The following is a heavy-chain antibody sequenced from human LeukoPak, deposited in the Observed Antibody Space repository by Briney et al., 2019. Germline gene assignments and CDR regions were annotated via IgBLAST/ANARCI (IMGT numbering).Heavy chain of an antibody. CDR1: GYTFTSYY. CDR2: INPSGGST. CDR3: ARDPTMITLGGVIGAHWFDP. Sequence: ASVKVSCKASGYTFTSYYMHWVRQAPGQGLEWMGIINPSGGSTSYAQKFQGRVTMTRDMSTSTVYMELSSLRSEDTAVYYCARDPTMITLGGVIGAHWFDPWGQGTLVTVSS. J-gene: IGHJ5*02. D-gene: IGHD3-16*02. V-gene: IGHV1-46*01.